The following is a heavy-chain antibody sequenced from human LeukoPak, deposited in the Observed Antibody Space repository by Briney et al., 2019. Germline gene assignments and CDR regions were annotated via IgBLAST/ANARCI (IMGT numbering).Heavy chain of an antibody. D-gene: IGHD2-2*01. J-gene: IGHJ5*02. Sequence: PSETLSLTCAVYGGSFSGYYWSWIRQPPGKGREWIGEINHSGSTNYNPSLKSRVTISVDTSKNQFSLKLSSVTAADTAVYYWARHRGYCSSTSCYARNWFDPWGQGTLVTVSS. CDR3: ARHRGYCSSTSCYARNWFDP. CDR1: GGSFSGYY. CDR2: INHSGST. V-gene: IGHV4-34*01.